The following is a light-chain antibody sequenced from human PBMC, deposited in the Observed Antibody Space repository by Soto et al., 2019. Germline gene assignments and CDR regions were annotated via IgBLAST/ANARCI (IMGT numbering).Light chain of an antibody. CDR3: QQYNNWPPIT. Sequence: EIVLTQSPATLSLSPGERATLSCRASQSVSSDLAWYQQKPGQAPRLLIHGASTRATAIPARFSGSGSGTEFTLTISSLQSEDFAIYYCQQYNNWPPITFGQGTRREIK. J-gene: IGKJ5*01. CDR1: QSVSSD. CDR2: GAS. V-gene: IGKV3D-15*01.